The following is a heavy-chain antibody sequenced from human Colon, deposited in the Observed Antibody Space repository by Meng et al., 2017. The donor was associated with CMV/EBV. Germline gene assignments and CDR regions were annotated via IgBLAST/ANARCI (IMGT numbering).Heavy chain of an antibody. J-gene: IGHJ4*02. CDR3: AREPSFGDYDY. D-gene: IGHD4-17*01. V-gene: IGHV3-30-3*01. CDR1: GFTFGTYF. CDR2: MSPDARNI. Sequence: LACAASGFTFGTYFMRRLRQAPGKGLGWLAAMSPDARNISYPDSVRGRFTISSDNSKNIVYLQMTTLRPGDTAVYYCAREPSFGDYDYWGQGTLVTVSS.